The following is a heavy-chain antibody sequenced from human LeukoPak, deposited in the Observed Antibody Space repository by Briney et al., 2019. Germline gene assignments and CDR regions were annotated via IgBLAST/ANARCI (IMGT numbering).Heavy chain of an antibody. CDR1: GLTFSSYS. CDR2: ITSTASAI. Sequence: GGSLRLSCAASGLTFSSYSVNWVRQAPGKGLEWVSHITSTASAIYYADSVRGRFTMSRDNARNTVYLQMNSLRVEDTAVYYCARQGSGTPDYWGQGTLVTVSS. J-gene: IGHJ4*02. V-gene: IGHV3-48*01. D-gene: IGHD3-10*01. CDR3: ARQGSGTPDY.